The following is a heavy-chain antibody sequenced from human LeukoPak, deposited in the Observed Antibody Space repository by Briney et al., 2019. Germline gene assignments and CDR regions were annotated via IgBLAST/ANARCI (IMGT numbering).Heavy chain of an antibody. J-gene: IGHJ4*02. CDR1: GGSISSGGYY. CDR3: ASGSYFNYFDY. V-gene: IGHV4-31*03. D-gene: IGHD1-26*01. CDR2: IYYSGST. Sequence: SETLSLTCTVSGGSISSGGYYWSWIRQHPGKGLEWIGYIYYSGSTYYNPSLKSRVTISVDTSKNQFSLKLSSVTAADTAVYYCASGSYFNYFDYWGQGTLDTVSS.